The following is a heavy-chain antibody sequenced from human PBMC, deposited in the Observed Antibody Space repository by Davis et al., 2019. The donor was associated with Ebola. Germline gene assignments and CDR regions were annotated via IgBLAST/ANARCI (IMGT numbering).Heavy chain of an antibody. CDR1: GFTFSTYA. J-gene: IGHJ4*02. D-gene: IGHD1-26*01. V-gene: IGHV3-23*01. CDR3: AKDQLGRRGIVDY. CDR2: ISGSGDNT. Sequence: PGGSLRLSCAASGFTFSTYAMSWVRQAPGKGLEWVSFISGSGDNTYYADSVKGRLTISRDNSKNTLYLQMNSLRAEDTTVYYCAKDQLGRRGIVDYWGQGTLVTVSS.